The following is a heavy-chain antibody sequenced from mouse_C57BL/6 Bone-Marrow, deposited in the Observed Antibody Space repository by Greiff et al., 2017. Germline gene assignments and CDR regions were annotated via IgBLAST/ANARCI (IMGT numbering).Heavy chain of an antibody. Sequence: QVQLKQSGAELARPGASVKLSCKASGYTFTSYGISWVKQRTGQGLEWIGEIYPRSGNTYYNEKFKGKATLTADKSSSPAYMVLRRLTSEDSAVYFCASGRILYGNYVAYWGQGTTLTVSS. D-gene: IGHD2-1*01. CDR2: IYPRSGNT. V-gene: IGHV1-81*01. J-gene: IGHJ2*01. CDR3: ASGRILYGNYVAY. CDR1: GYTFTSYG.